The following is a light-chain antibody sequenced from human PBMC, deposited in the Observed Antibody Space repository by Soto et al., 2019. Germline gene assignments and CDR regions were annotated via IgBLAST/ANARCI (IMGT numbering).Light chain of an antibody. CDR2: DAS. CDR3: QRSYRKPIT. CDR1: QSISSW. J-gene: IGKJ5*01. V-gene: IGKV1-5*01. Sequence: IQFAQSPSTLTASVGDRVTITCRASQSISSWLAWYQQKPGKAPKLLIYDASSLESGVPSRFSGSGSGTEFTLTISSLQPDDSATYYCQRSYRKPITFGQGTRLEI.